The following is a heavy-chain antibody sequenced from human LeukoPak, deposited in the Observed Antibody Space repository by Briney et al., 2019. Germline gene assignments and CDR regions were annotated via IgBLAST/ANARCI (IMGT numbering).Heavy chain of an antibody. Sequence: LETLSLTCAVYGGSFSGYYWSWIRQPPGKGLEWIGEINHSGSTNYNPSLKSRVTISVDTSKNQFSLKLSSVTAADTAVYYCARGRSLILTGYFPFDYWGQGTLVTVSS. CDR3: ARGRSLILTGYFPFDY. J-gene: IGHJ4*02. V-gene: IGHV4-34*01. CDR2: INHSGST. CDR1: GGSFSGYY. D-gene: IGHD3-9*01.